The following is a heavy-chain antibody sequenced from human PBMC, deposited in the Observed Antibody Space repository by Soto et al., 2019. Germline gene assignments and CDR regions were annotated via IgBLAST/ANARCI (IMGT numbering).Heavy chain of an antibody. J-gene: IGHJ4*02. CDR3: ARATYYYGSGIFDY. D-gene: IGHD3-10*01. CDR2: INAGNGNT. Sequence: ASVKVSCKASGYTFTIYAMHWVRQAPGQRLEWMGWINAGNGNTKYSQKFQGRVTITRDTSASTAYMELSSLRSEDTAVYYCARATYYYGSGIFDYWGQGTLVTVSS. CDR1: GYTFTIYA. V-gene: IGHV1-3*01.